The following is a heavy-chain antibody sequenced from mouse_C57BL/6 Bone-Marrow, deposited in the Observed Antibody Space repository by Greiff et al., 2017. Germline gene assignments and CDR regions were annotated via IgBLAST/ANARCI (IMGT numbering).Heavy chain of an antibody. CDR2: IYPRSGNT. J-gene: IGHJ3*01. D-gene: IGHD2-5*01. V-gene: IGHV1-81*01. CDR3: ASSYYSNYPWFAY. CDR1: GYTFTSYG. Sequence: QVQLQQSGAELARPGASVKLSCKASGYTFTSYGISWVKQRTGQGLEWIGEIYPRSGNTYYNEKFKGKATLTADKSSSTAYMELRSLTSEDPAVYFCASSYYSNYPWFAYWGQGTLVTVSA.